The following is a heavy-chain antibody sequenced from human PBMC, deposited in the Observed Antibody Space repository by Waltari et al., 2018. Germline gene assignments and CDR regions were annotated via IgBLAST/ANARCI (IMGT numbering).Heavy chain of an antibody. V-gene: IGHV4-39*07. CDR2: IYYSGST. CDR3: ARTRRYNQIPRLNWFDP. J-gene: IGHJ5*02. Sequence: QLQLQESGPGLVKPSETLSLTCTVSGGSISSSSYYWGWIRQPPGKGLEWIGSIYYSGSTDYNPSLKSRVTISVDTSKNQFSLKLSSVTAADTAVYYCARTRRYNQIPRLNWFDPWGQGTLVTVSS. CDR1: GGSISSSSYY. D-gene: IGHD1-1*01.